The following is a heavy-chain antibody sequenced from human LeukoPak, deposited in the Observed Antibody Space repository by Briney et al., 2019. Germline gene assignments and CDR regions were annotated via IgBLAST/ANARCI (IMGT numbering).Heavy chain of an antibody. V-gene: IGHV3-23*01. CDR3: ARARTPDY. CDR1: GFTFSRYV. D-gene: IGHD2-15*01. CDR2: TSGSGGST. Sequence: GGSLRLSCAAFGFTFSRYVTRWVRQAPLKGLEWVSATSGSGGSTYYADSVKGRFTISRDNAKNSLFLQMNSLRAEDTAVYYCARARTPDYWGQGTLVTVSS. J-gene: IGHJ4*02.